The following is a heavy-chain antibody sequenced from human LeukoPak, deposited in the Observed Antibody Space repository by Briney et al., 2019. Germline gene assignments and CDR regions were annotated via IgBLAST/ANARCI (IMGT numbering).Heavy chain of an antibody. V-gene: IGHV3-7*03. D-gene: IGHD3-3*01. J-gene: IGHJ6*03. CDR3: AKGVYYDLSYYYYMDV. CDR1: GFTFSSYW. CDR2: MRQDGGEI. Sequence: GGSLRLSCAASGFTFSSYWMSWVRQAPGKGLEWVANMRQDGGEIYYVDSVKGRFTISRDNAKNSLHLEMNSLRAEDTAVYYCAKGVYYDLSYYYYMDVWGKGTTVTVSS.